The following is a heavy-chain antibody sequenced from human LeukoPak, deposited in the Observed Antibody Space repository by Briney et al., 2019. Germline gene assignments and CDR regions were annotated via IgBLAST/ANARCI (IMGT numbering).Heavy chain of an antibody. V-gene: IGHV3-23*01. CDR2: ISNDGGGT. Sequence: GGSLRLSCAASGFIFNNYGLIWARQAPGKGLEWVSAISNDGGGTNCADFVKGRFTISRDNSKNTLFLQMNSLRAEDTALYYCAKGSSGYFVDLWGQGTLVTVSS. J-gene: IGHJ5*02. CDR1: GFIFNNYG. D-gene: IGHD3-22*01. CDR3: AKGSSGYFVDL.